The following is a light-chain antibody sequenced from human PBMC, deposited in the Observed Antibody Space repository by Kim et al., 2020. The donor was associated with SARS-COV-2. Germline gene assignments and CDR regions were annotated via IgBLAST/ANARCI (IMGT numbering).Light chain of an antibody. CDR1: SSNIGAGYD. CDR3: QSYDSSLSGFV. V-gene: IGLV1-40*01. CDR2: GNS. Sequence: QSVLTQPPSMSGAPGQRVTISCTGSSSNIGAGYDVHWYQQLPGTAPKLLIYGNSNRPSGVPDRFSGPKSGTSASLAITGLQAEDEADYYCQSYDSSLSGFVFGGGTQLTVL. J-gene: IGLJ2*01.